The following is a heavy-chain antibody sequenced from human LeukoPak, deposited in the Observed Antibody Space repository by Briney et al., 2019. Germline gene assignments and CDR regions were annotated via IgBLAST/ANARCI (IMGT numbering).Heavy chain of an antibody. D-gene: IGHD3-10*01. CDR3: ARGKPYGSGSSSSFDY. CDR1: GYTFTSYD. Sequence: GASVKVSCKASGYTFTSYDINWVRQATGQGLEWMGWMNPNSGNTGYAQKFQGRVTMTRNTSISTAYMELSSLRSEDTAVYYCARGKPYGSGSSSSFDYWGQGTLVTVSS. V-gene: IGHV1-8*01. CDR2: MNPNSGNT. J-gene: IGHJ4*02.